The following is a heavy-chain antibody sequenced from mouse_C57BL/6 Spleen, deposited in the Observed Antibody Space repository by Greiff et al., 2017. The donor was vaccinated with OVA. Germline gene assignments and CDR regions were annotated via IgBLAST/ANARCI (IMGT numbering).Heavy chain of an antibody. CDR2: ISDGGSYT. Sequence: EVMLVESGGGLVKPGGSLKLSCAASGFTFSSYAMSWVRQTPEKRLEWVATISDGGSYTYYPDNVKGRFTISRDNAKNNLYLQMSHLKSEDTAMYYCARDGDYDGAWFAYWGQGTLVTVSA. V-gene: IGHV5-4*01. J-gene: IGHJ3*01. CDR3: ARDGDYDGAWFAY. CDR1: GFTFSSYA. D-gene: IGHD2-4*01.